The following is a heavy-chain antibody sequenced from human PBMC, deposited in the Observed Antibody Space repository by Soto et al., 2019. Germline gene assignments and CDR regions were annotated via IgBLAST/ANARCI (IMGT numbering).Heavy chain of an antibody. V-gene: IGHV3-48*01. J-gene: IGHJ6*02. Sequence: EVQLVESGGGLVQPGGSLRLSCAASGFTFSSYSMNWVRQAPGKGLEWVSYISSSSSTIYYADSVKGRFTISRDNAKNSLYLQMNSLRAEDTAVYYCARVDYRRIPDYGMDVWGQGTTVTVSS. CDR1: GFTFSSYS. CDR3: ARVDYRRIPDYGMDV. D-gene: IGHD4-17*01. CDR2: ISSSSSTI.